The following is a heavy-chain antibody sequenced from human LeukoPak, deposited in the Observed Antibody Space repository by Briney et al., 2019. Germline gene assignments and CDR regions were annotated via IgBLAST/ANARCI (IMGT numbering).Heavy chain of an antibody. CDR2: IGYSAGDT. D-gene: IGHD5-24*01. V-gene: IGHV3-23*01. J-gene: IGHJ5*02. CDR1: GFTVSSYA. Sequence: GGSLRLSCAASGFTVSSYAMTWVRQAPGKGLEWVSAIGYSAGDTYYAVSVKGRFTISRDNSMNTLYLQMSSLGADDAALYYCAKDADGHHHCVDRWGQGTLVTVSS. CDR3: AKDADGHHHCVDR.